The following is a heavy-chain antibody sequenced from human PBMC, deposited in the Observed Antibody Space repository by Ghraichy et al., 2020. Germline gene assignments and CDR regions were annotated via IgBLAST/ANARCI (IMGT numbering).Heavy chain of an antibody. V-gene: IGHV3-23*01. J-gene: IGHJ4*02. D-gene: IGHD6-19*01. CDR3: AKDRAYSSGWYRDSSVWALKD. CDR1: GFTFSSYA. CDR2: ISGSGGST. Sequence: GGSLRLSCAASGFTFSSYAMSWVRQAPGKGLEWVSAISGSGGSTYYADSVKGRFTISRDNSKNTLYLQMNSLRAEDTAVYYCAKDRAYSSGWYRDSSVWALKDWGQGTLVTVSS.